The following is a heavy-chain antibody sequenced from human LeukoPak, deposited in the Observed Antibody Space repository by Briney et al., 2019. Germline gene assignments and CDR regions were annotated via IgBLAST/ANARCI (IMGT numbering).Heavy chain of an antibody. Sequence: KSSETLSLTCTVSGGSIRSSYYYWGWIRQPPGKGLEWIGSIYDSGSTYYNPSLKSRVTISVDTSKNQFSLKLNSVTAADTAVYYCARGAVWYCSSTSCPNRYYYYYGMDVWGQRTTVTVSS. D-gene: IGHD2-2*01. CDR3: ARGAVWYCSSTSCPNRYYYYYGMDV. CDR2: IYDSGST. J-gene: IGHJ6*02. CDR1: GGSIRSSYYY. V-gene: IGHV4-39*01.